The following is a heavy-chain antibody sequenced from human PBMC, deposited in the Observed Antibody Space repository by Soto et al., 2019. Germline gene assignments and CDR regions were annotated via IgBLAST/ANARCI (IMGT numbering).Heavy chain of an antibody. CDR1: GCTVQNYV. D-gene: IGHD2-21*02. V-gene: IGHV3-64D*06. J-gene: IGHJ4*02. Sequence: VGSVGLSCSASGCTVQNYVIHWVRQAPGKGLEYVSAIGAKGDATYADSVKGRFSISRDNSKNSLFLQMTNVTFEDTATYFCVKVDWYSVDCWGQGALVTVSS. CDR2: IGAKGDAT. CDR3: VKVDWYSVDC.